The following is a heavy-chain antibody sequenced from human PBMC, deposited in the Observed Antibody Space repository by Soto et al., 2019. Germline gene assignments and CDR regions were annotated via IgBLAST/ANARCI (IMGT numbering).Heavy chain of an antibody. Sequence: GGSLRLSCTASSFTFGDYALSWVRQAPGKGLEWVGLIRNKEYDETTDFAASVKGRFTISRDNSKNTLYLQMNSLRAEDTAVYYCAKGALVGAMVLDYWGQGTLVTVSS. CDR1: SFTFGDYA. J-gene: IGHJ4*02. CDR2: IRNKEYDETT. CDR3: AKGALVGAMVLDY. D-gene: IGHD1-26*01. V-gene: IGHV3-49*04.